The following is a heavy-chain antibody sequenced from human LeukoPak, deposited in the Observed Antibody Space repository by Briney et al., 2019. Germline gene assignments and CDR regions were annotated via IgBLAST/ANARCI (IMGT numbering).Heavy chain of an antibody. Sequence: PGRSLRLSCAASGFTISTYGMHWVRQAPGKGLEWVALISYDGSDKYYADSVKGRFTISRDNSKNTLYLQMNSLRAEDTAVYYCARDGGSYPLFFQLWGQGTLVTVSS. CDR1: GFTISTYG. D-gene: IGHD1-26*01. V-gene: IGHV3-30*03. CDR3: ARDGGSYPLFFQL. CDR2: ISYDGSDK. J-gene: IGHJ1*01.